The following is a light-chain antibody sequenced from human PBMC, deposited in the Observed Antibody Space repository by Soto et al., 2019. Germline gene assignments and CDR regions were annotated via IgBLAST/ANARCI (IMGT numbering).Light chain of an antibody. J-gene: IGKJ4*01. Sequence: EIVLTQSPGTLSLSPGERATLSCRASQSVSSSYLAWYQQKPGQAPRLLIYGASSSATGIPDRFSGSVSGTDFTLTISRLEPEDFAVYYCQQYGSSSLTFGGGTKVEIK. CDR1: QSVSSSY. CDR3: QQYGSSSLT. V-gene: IGKV3-20*01. CDR2: GAS.